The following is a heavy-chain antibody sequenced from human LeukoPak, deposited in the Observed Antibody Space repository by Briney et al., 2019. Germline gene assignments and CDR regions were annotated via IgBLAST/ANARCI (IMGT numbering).Heavy chain of an antibody. V-gene: IGHV6-1*01. D-gene: IGHD3-3*01. Sequence: SQTLSLTCAISGDSVSSNSAAWNWIRQSPSRGLEWLGRTYYRSKWYNDYAVSVKSRITINPDTSKNQFSLQLNSVTPEDTAVYYCVRQYYDFWSGYPASEYSQHWGQGTLVTVSS. CDR3: VRQYYDFWSGYPASEYSQH. CDR1: GDSVSSNSAA. CDR2: TYYRSKWYN. J-gene: IGHJ1*01.